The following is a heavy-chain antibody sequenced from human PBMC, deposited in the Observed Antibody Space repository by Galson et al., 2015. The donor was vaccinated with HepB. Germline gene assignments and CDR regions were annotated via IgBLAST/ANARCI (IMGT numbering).Heavy chain of an antibody. CDR3: WGRYCSGVNCPREI. D-gene: IGHD2-15*01. V-gene: IGHV1-24*01. CDR2: LNREDGET. Sequence: SVKVSCKVSGYPLTELSIHWVRQAQGKGLEWMGCLNREDGETTYAQNFQGRVTMTEDTSADTTYMEMTSLTSEDTAVYYCWGRYCSGVNCPREIWGQGTMVTIS. CDR1: GYPLTELS. J-gene: IGHJ3*02.